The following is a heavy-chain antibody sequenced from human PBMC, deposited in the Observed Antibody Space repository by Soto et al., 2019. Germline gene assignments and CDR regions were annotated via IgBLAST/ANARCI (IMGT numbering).Heavy chain of an antibody. D-gene: IGHD4-17*01. J-gene: IGHJ3*02. Sequence: QVQLVESGGGVVQPGTSLRLSCEASGFTFSGFGMHWVRQAPGKGLEWWAVIWYDGSKKYYADCVKGRFTISRDNSKNALYLQMNRLRAEDTAVYYCARGRGGSYGGNSAHFDIWGQGTLVTVSS. CDR2: IWYDGSKK. V-gene: IGHV3-33*01. CDR1: GFTFSGFG. CDR3: ARGRGGSYGGNSAHFDI.